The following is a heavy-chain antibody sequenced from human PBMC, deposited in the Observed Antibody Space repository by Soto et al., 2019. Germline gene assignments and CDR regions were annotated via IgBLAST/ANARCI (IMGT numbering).Heavy chain of an antibody. V-gene: IGHV3-30*18. J-gene: IGHJ6*02. D-gene: IGHD4-4*01. Sequence: VGSLRLSCAASGFTFTSYGMHWVRQAPGKGLEWVALILHDGSNKYYADSVKGRFTISRDNSKNTLYLQMNSLRAEDTAVYYCAKSRDGYSFYFYYGMDVWGQGTTVTV. CDR2: ILHDGSNK. CDR1: GFTFTSYG. CDR3: AKSRDGYSFYFYYGMDV.